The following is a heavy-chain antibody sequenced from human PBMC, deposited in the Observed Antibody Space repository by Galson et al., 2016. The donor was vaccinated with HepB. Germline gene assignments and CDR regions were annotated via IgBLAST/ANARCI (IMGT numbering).Heavy chain of an antibody. Sequence: SLRLACAASGFTSSSYAMSWVRQAPGKGLEWVSGIRGSGASTYYADSVKGRFTMSRDNSKNTLYLQMNSLRAEDTALYYCAKRLRSSGSGGSNDAFDVWGQGTMVTVSS. CDR1: GFTSSSYA. D-gene: IGHD6-19*01. CDR2: IRGSGAST. V-gene: IGHV3-23*01. J-gene: IGHJ3*01. CDR3: AKRLRSSGSGGSNDAFDV.